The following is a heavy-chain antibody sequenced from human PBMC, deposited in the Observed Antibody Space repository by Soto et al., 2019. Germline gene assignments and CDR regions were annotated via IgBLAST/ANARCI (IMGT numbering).Heavy chain of an antibody. CDR1: GYTFTAYA. V-gene: IGHV1-3*05. Sequence: QVQLVQSGGEEKKPGASVKLSCEASGYTFTAYAIHWLRQAPGQRLEWMAWINPGNTNTKYSQKFLGRVSIARDISASTAYLELGSLRSEDTAVYYCARSAISPYGGLIGPFDYWGQGNLVTVSS. J-gene: IGHJ4*02. CDR3: ARSAISPYGGLIGPFDY. D-gene: IGHD3-16*02. CDR2: INPGNTNT.